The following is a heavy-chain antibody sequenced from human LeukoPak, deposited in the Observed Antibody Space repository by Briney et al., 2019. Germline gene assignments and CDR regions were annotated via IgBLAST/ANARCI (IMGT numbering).Heavy chain of an antibody. D-gene: IGHD3-9*01. Sequence: PGGSLRLSCAASGFTFSNYWMKWVRQAPGKGLEWVANIQQDGSEKFYVDSVKGRFTISRDNAKNSLYLQMNSLRAEDTAVYYCARVIDFDWLSPFLDYWGQGTLVTVSS. V-gene: IGHV3-7*04. J-gene: IGHJ4*02. CDR2: IQQDGSEK. CDR1: GFTFSNYW. CDR3: ARVIDFDWLSPFLDY.